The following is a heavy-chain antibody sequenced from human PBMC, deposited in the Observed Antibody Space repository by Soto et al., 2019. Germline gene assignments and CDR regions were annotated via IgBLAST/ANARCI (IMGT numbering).Heavy chain of an antibody. Sequence: QVQLQESGPGLVKPSQTLSLTCTVSGGSISSGGYYWGWIRQHPGKGLEWIGDIYYSGSTYYNPSLRSRVTISVDTSKNQFSLKLSSVTAADTAVYYCARGGLGYCSGGSCYSAELSSYYYGMDVWGQGTTVTVSS. CDR1: GGSISSGGYY. D-gene: IGHD2-15*01. CDR3: ARGGLGYCSGGSCYSAELSSYYYGMDV. CDR2: IYYSGST. J-gene: IGHJ6*02. V-gene: IGHV4-31*03.